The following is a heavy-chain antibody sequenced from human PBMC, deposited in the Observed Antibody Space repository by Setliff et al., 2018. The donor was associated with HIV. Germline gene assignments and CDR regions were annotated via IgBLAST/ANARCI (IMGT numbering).Heavy chain of an antibody. V-gene: IGHV4-39*07. CDR2: IYYSGST. CDR3: ARLNQQWLVRDSGSNWFDP. Sequence: TSETLSLTCTVSGDSIDSPSFYWGWIRQSPGKGLEWIASIYYSGSTNYNPSLKSRVTMSVDTSKNRFSLKLNSVTAADTAVYYCARLNQQWLVRDSGSNWFDPWGQGILVTVSS. CDR1: GDSIDSPSFY. D-gene: IGHD6-19*01. J-gene: IGHJ5*02.